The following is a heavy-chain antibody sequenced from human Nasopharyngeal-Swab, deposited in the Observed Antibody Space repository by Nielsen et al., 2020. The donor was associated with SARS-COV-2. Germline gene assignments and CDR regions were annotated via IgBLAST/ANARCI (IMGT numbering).Heavy chain of an antibody. CDR1: GLTFSNAW. CDR3: AHLGYCSSASCLGKYFHH. J-gene: IGHJ1*01. V-gene: IGHV3-15*01. Sequence: GESLKISCAVSGLTFSNAWMSWVRQAPGKGLEWVGRIKNKDDGTTAYAAPVKGRFTISRDDSSNTVHLQMDSLKTDDTAVYYCAHLGYCSSASCLGKYFHHWGQGTRVTVSS. D-gene: IGHD2-2*01. CDR2: IKNKDDGTT.